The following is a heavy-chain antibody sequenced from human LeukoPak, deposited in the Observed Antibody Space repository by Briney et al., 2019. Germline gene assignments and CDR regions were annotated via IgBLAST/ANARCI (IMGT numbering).Heavy chain of an antibody. CDR1: GSSLTRPTYY. D-gene: IGHD3-3*01. CDR3: ARFKSGGFSYFDS. V-gene: IGHV4-61*01. Sequence: SETLSLTCSVSGSSLTRPTYYQWSWIRQPPGKGLELIGSLFSTGSATLNPSLKSRVTMSLDTSKSQFSLKLSSVTAEDSAVYYCARFKSGGFSYFDSWGQGTLVGVSS. CDR2: LFSTGSA. J-gene: IGHJ4*02.